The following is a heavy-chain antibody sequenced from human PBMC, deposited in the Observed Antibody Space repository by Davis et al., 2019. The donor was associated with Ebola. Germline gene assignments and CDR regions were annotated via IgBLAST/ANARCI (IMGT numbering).Heavy chain of an antibody. CDR3: ARAGRSLYYTMDV. CDR2: ISSNGGST. V-gene: IGHV3-64*04. J-gene: IGHJ6*02. D-gene: IGHD4-17*01. CDR1: GFTFSSYA. Sequence: GESLKISCSASGFTFSSYAMHWVRQAPGKGLEYVSAISSNGGSTYYADSVKGRFTISRDNAKNSLFLQMNSLRAEDTAVYYCARAGRSLYYTMDVWGQGTTVTVSS.